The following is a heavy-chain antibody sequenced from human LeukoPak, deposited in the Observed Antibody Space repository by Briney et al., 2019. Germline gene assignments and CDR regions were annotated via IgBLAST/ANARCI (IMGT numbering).Heavy chain of an antibody. D-gene: IGHD3-10*01. J-gene: IGHJ4*02. CDR1: GFILSTYR. CDR3: ARDAYSSGYFDY. CDR2: IKQDGSEK. Sequence: GGSLRLSCAASGFILSTYRISWVRQAPGKGLEWVANIKQDGSEKFYVDSVKGRFTVSRDNAKNSLYLQLNSLRAEDTAVYYCARDAYSSGYFDYWGQGTLVTVSS. V-gene: IGHV3-7*01.